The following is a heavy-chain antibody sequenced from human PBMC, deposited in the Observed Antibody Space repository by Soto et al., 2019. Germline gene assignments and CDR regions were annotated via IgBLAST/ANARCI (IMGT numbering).Heavy chain of an antibody. J-gene: IGHJ4*02. V-gene: IGHV1-69*06. D-gene: IGHD3-22*01. CDR3: ARVRYYYDSSGYYDGHFDY. CDR1: GGTFSSYA. Sequence: SVKVSCKASGGTFSSYAISWVRQAPGQGLEWMGGIIPIFGTANYAQKFQGRVTITADKSTSTAYMELSSLRSEDTAAYYCARVRYYYDSSGYYDGHFDYWGQ. CDR2: IIPIFGTA.